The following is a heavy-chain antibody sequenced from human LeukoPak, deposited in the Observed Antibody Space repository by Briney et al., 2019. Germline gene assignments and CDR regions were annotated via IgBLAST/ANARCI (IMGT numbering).Heavy chain of an antibody. CDR3: AGATPDYWFDP. CDR2: IYTRGNT. V-gene: IGHV4-61*02. J-gene: IGHJ5*02. Sequence: SQTLSLTCTVSGASISSGTYYWSWIRQPAGKGLEWIGRIYTRGNTNYNPSLKSRVTISVDTSKNQFSLKLSSVTAADTAVYYCAGATPDYWFDPWGQGTLVTVSS. D-gene: IGHD2-15*01. CDR1: GASISSGTYY.